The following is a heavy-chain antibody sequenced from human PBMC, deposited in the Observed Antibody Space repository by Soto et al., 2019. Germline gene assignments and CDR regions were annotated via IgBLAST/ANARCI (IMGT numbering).Heavy chain of an antibody. V-gene: IGHV1-46*01. J-gene: IGHJ6*02. CDR3: ASADCSGGSCYGQGYYYGMDV. Sequence: ASVKVSCKASGYTFTSYYMHWVRQAPGQGLEWMGIINPSGGNTSYAQKFQGRVTMTRDTSTSTVYVELSSLRSEDTAVYYCASADCSGGSCYGQGYYYGMDVWGQGTTVTVSS. CDR1: GYTFTSYY. D-gene: IGHD2-15*01. CDR2: INPSGGNT.